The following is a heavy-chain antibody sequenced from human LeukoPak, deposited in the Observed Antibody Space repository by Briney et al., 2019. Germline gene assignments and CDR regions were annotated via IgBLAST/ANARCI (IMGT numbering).Heavy chain of an antibody. CDR3: ARSGPDLIYTAMALQQLDY. D-gene: IGHD5-18*01. CDR1: GGTFSSYA. V-gene: IGHV1-69*06. Sequence: ASVKVSCKASGGTFSSYAISWVRQAPGQGLEWMGGIIPIFGTANYAQKFQGRVTITADKSTSTAYMELSSLRSEDTAVYYCARSGPDLIYTAMALQQLDYWGQGTLVTVSS. J-gene: IGHJ4*02. CDR2: IIPIFGTA.